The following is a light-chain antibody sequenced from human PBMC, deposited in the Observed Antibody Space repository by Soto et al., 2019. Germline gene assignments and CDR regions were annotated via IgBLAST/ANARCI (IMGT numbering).Light chain of an antibody. V-gene: IGLV1-44*01. CDR1: SSNIGSNT. CDR3: AAWDDSLKGLV. J-gene: IGLJ2*01. Sequence: QPVLTQPPSASGTPGQRVTISCSGSSSNIGSNTVNWYQQLPGTAPKLLIYANDQRPSGVPDRFSGSKSGTSGSLAISGLQSEDEVEYYCAAWDDSLKGLVFGGGTKLTVL. CDR2: AND.